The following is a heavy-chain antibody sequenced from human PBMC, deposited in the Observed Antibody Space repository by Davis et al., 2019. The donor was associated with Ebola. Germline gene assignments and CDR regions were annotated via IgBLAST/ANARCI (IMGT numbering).Heavy chain of an antibody. CDR1: GGSFSSYY. V-gene: IGHV4-39*01. Sequence: MPSETLSLTCAVYGGSFSSYYWGWIRQPPGKGLEWIGSIYYSGSTYYNPSLKSRVTISVDTSKNQFSLKLSSVTAADTAVYYCARRVIAAAGIDYWGQGTLVTVSS. CDR2: IYYSGST. D-gene: IGHD6-13*01. CDR3: ARRVIAAAGIDY. J-gene: IGHJ4*02.